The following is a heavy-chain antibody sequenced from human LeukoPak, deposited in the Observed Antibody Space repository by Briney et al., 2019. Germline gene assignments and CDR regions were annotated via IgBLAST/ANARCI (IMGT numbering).Heavy chain of an antibody. CDR1: GFTASSTS. D-gene: IGHD4-17*01. CDR3: ARRRGGYGDGDFDY. J-gene: IGHJ4*02. Sequence: GGSLRLSCAASGFTASSTSIIGVRQAPGKGLECVSYIRCDTSTEHAEYVRGRFTISRDDAKNTVYLQMNSLRVEDTSVYYCARRRGGYGDGDFDYWGQGTLVTVSS. V-gene: IGHV3-66*04. CDR2: IRCDTST.